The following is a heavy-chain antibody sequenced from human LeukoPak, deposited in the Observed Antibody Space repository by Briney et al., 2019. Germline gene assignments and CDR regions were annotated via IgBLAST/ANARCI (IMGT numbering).Heavy chain of an antibody. V-gene: IGHV1-2*02. CDR3: AREKSIAARHFDY. D-gene: IGHD6-6*01. CDR2: INPNSGGT. Sequence: GASVKVSCKASGYTFTGYYMHWVRQAPGQGLEWMGWINPNSGGTNYAQKFQGRVTMTRDTSISTAYMELSRLRSDDTAVYYCAREKSIAARHFDYWGQGTLVTVSS. CDR1: GYTFTGYY. J-gene: IGHJ4*02.